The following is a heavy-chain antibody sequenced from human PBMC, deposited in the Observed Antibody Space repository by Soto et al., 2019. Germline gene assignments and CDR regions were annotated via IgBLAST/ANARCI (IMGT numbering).Heavy chain of an antibody. D-gene: IGHD5-18*01. V-gene: IGHV3-33*01. Sequence: QVQLVESGGGVVQPGRSLRLSCAASGFTFSSYGMHWVRQAPGKGLEWVAVIWYDGSNKYYADSVNGRFTISRENSKNTMYMQMNSLRADDTAVYYCARERVYSYGDYYYYGMDVWGQGTTVTVSS. CDR3: ARERVYSYGDYYYYGMDV. J-gene: IGHJ6*02. CDR2: IWYDGSNK. CDR1: GFTFSSYG.